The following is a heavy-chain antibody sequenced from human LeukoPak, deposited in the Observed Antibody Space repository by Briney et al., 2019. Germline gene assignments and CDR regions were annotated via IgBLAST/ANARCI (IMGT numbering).Heavy chain of an antibody. CDR1: GFTFDDYA. D-gene: IGHD3-10*01. V-gene: IGHV3-9*01. Sequence: PGGSLRLSCAASGFTFDDYAMHWVRQAPGKGLEWVSGISWNSGSIGYADSVKGRFAISRDNAKNSLYLQMNSLRAEDTALYYCAKDPMVRGVTAYYFDYWGQGTLVTVSP. CDR2: ISWNSGSI. CDR3: AKDPMVRGVTAYYFDY. J-gene: IGHJ4*02.